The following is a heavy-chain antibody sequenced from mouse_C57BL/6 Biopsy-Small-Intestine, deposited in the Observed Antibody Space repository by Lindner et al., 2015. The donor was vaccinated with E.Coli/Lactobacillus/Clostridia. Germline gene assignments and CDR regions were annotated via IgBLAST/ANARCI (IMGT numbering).Heavy chain of an antibody. CDR2: IYPGDGDT. CDR3: ARSGNYYGSSRGYFDV. Sequence: VQLQEPGPELVKPGASVRISCKASGYAFSSSWMNWVKQRPGKGLEWIGRIYPGDGDTNYNGKFKGKATLTADKSSSTAYMQLSSLTSEDSAVYFCARSGNYYGSSRGYFDVWGTGTTVTVSS. J-gene: IGHJ1*03. V-gene: IGHV1-82*01. CDR1: GYAFSSSW. D-gene: IGHD1-1*01.